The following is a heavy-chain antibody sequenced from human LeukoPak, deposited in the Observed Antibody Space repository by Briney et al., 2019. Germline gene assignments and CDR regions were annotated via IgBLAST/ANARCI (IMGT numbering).Heavy chain of an antibody. CDR2: IKQDGGEK. J-gene: IGHJ4*02. V-gene: IGHV3-7*01. D-gene: IGHD4-17*01. CDR1: GFAFSSYW. CDR3: ASEYFDDYGDYRYFDY. Sequence: GGSLRLSCAASGFAFSSYWMSWVRQAPGKGLEWVANIKQDGGEKYYVDSVKGRLTISRDNAKNSLYLQMNSLRAEDTAVYYCASEYFDDYGDYRYFDYWGQGTLVTVSS.